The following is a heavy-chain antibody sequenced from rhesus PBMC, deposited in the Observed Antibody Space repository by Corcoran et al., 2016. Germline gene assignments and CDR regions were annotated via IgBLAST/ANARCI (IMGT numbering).Heavy chain of an antibody. CDR1: GGSISGYYY. V-gene: IGHV4-73*01. Sequence: QVQLQQWGEGLVKPSETLSLTCAVYGGSISGYYYWNWIRQSPGKGLEWIGYIYGKRASTNDNPSLKNRVTISKDTSKHQFSLKLTSVTAADTAVYYCARSPRGDSWNRRPAEYFEFWGQGALVTISS. J-gene: IGHJ1*01. CDR2: IYGKRAST. CDR3: ARSPRGDSWNRRPAEYFEF. D-gene: IGHD1-1*01.